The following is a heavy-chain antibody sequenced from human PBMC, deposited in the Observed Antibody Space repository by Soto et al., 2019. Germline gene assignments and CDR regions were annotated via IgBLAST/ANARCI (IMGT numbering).Heavy chain of an antibody. CDR3: QSGYGYRSGWYWDY. D-gene: IGHD6-19*01. CDR2: IYTSGST. J-gene: IGHJ4*02. V-gene: IGHV4-4*07. Sequence: PSETLSLTCTVSGGSISSYYWSWIRQPAGKGLEWIGRIYTSGSTNYNPSLKSRVTMSVDTSKNQFSLRLSSVTAADTAVYYCQSGYGYRSGWYWDYWGQGTLVTVSS. CDR1: GGSISSYY.